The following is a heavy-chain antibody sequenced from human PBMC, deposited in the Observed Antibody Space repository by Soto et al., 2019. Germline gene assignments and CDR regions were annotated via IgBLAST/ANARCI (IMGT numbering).Heavy chain of an antibody. CDR2: ISAYNGNT. Sequence: ASVKVSCKASGYTFTSYGISWVRQAPGQGLEWMGWISAYNGNTNYAQKLQGRVTMTTDTSTSTAYMELRSLRSDDTAVYFCASSVAGTGVYFDYWGQGTLVPVSS. CDR3: ASSVAGTGVYFDY. J-gene: IGHJ4*02. V-gene: IGHV1-18*01. D-gene: IGHD6-19*01. CDR1: GYTFTSYG.